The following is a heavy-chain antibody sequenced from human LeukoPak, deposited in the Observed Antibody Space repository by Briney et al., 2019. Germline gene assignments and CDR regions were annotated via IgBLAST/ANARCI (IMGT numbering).Heavy chain of an antibody. Sequence: SETVSLTCTVSGGSISSYYWSWIRQPPGKGLEWIGYIYDSGSTNYNPSLKSRVTISVDTSKNQFSLKLSSVTAADTAVYYCARVGTMVRGVITVRGWFDPWGQGTLVTVSS. D-gene: IGHD3-10*01. J-gene: IGHJ5*02. CDR3: ARVGTMVRGVITVRGWFDP. V-gene: IGHV4-59*01. CDR1: GGSISSYY. CDR2: IYDSGST.